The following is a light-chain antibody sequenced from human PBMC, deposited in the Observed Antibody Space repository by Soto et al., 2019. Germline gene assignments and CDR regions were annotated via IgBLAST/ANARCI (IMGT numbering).Light chain of an antibody. Sequence: EIVLTQSPATLSLSPGERATLSCRASQSVSTYLAWYQQKPGQAPRLLIYDASNRATGIPARFRGSGSGTDFTLTISSLEPEDFAVYYCQQYGNSPQTFGQGTKVDIK. V-gene: IGKV3-11*01. CDR2: DAS. J-gene: IGKJ1*01. CDR3: QQYGNSPQT. CDR1: QSVSTY.